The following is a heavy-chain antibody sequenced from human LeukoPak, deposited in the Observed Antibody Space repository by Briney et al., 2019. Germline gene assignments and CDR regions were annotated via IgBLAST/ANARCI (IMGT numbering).Heavy chain of an antibody. CDR3: ARDRNSSGWLLYWFDP. Sequence: PGGSLRLSCAASGFTFSSYAMHWVRQAPGKGLEWVAVIWYDGSNKYYADSVKGRFTISRDNSKNTLYLQMNSLRAEDTAVYYCARDRNSSGWLLYWFDPWGQGTLVTVSS. V-gene: IGHV3-33*01. D-gene: IGHD6-19*01. CDR2: IWYDGSNK. J-gene: IGHJ5*02. CDR1: GFTFSSYA.